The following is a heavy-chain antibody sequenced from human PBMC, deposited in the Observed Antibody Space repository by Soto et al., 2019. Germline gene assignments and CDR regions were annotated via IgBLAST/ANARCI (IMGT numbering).Heavy chain of an antibody. D-gene: IGHD3-3*01. CDR2: ISYDGSNQ. CDR1: GFDFRSYG. CDR3: AKDAGRFLKYSFNKGLDV. Sequence: QVQLVESGGGVVQPGRSLRLSCAASGFDFRSYGMNWVRQAPGTGLEWVAVISYDGSNQYYKESLKGRFTISRDNSNNRVYLEMNSLRDEDTAVYYCAKDAGRFLKYSFNKGLDVWGHGTTVIGSS. J-gene: IGHJ6*02. V-gene: IGHV3-30*18.